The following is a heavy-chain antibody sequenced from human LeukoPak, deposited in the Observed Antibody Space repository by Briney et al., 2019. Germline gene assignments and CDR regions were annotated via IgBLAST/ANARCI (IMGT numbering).Heavy chain of an antibody. CDR3: ARDYRYMDV. V-gene: IGHV3-66*02. Sequence: GGSLRLSCAASGFTVSSNDMSWVRQAPGKGLEWVSIIYSGGSTYYADSVKGRCIVSRDSSENTLYLQMNSLRVEDTAVYFCARDYRYMDVWGKGTTVTVSS. D-gene: IGHD3-10*01. CDR2: IYSGGST. J-gene: IGHJ6*03. CDR1: GFTVSSND.